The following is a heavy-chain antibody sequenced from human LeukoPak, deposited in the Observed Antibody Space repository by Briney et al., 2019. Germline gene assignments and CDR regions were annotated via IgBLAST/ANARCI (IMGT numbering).Heavy chain of an antibody. V-gene: IGHV4-34*01. CDR2: INHRGST. Sequence: PSETLSPTCAVNGGSFSRYYWSWIRQPPGKGLEWIGEINHRGSTNYNPSLKSRVTISVDTSKNQFSLKLNSVTAADTAIYYCARGNMWDYRRYYYYMDVWGKGTTVTVSS. CDR1: GGSFSRYY. D-gene: IGHD4-11*01. CDR3: ARGNMWDYRRYYYYMDV. J-gene: IGHJ6*03.